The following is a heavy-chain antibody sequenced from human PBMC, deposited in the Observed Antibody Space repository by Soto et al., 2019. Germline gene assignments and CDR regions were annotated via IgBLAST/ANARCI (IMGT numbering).Heavy chain of an antibody. CDR2: IYDSGST. V-gene: IGHV4-30-4*01. Sequence: QVQLQESGPGLVKPSQTLSLICKVSGGSMSSGDYCWSWIRQPPGRGLEWIGNIYDSGSTYYSPSLKSRVTISVDTSRNQFSLKLRSVTAADTAVYYCARGSPGDYYHGMDVWGQGTTVTVSS. CDR1: GGSMSSGDYC. J-gene: IGHJ6*02. CDR3: ARGSPGDYYHGMDV.